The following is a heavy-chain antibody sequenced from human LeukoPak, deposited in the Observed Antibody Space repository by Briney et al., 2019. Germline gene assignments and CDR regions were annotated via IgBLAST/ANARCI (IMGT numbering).Heavy chain of an antibody. Sequence: KAGGALRLSCAASGFTFSTYSMNWVRQAPGKGLEWVSSISSSSSYIYYADSVKGRFTISRDNAKNSLYLQMNSLRAEDTAVYYCARYPFGGNAFDIWGQGTMVTVSS. CDR2: ISSSSSYI. D-gene: IGHD3-10*01. CDR3: ARYPFGGNAFDI. CDR1: GFTFSTYS. J-gene: IGHJ3*02. V-gene: IGHV3-21*01.